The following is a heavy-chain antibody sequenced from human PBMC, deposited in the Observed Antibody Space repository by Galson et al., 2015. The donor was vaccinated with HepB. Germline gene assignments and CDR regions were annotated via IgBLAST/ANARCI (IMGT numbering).Heavy chain of an antibody. Sequence: SLRLSCAASGFTFSTYAMNWVRQAPGKGLEWVSSISGAGGFTYYADSVKGRFTISRDNSKSTLFLQMNSLRAEDTALYYCARDYYSGSLNAFDIWGRGTMVTVSS. CDR1: GFTFSTYA. J-gene: IGHJ3*02. CDR2: ISGAGGFT. D-gene: IGHD1-26*01. V-gene: IGHV3-23*01. CDR3: ARDYYSGSLNAFDI.